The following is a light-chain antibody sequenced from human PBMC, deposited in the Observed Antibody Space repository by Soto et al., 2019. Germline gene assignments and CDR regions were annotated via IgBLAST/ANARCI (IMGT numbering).Light chain of an antibody. CDR1: SSDIGGYYF. CDR2: EVT. J-gene: IGLJ1*01. CDR3: SSYTSGHTRV. V-gene: IGLV2-14*03. Sequence: QSVLTQPPSASATPGQRVTISCSGSSSDIGGYYFVSWYQQHPGKAPKLLIYEVTYRPSGVSHRFSGSKSGNTASLTISGLQADDEADYYCSSYTSGHTRVFGTGTKVTVL.